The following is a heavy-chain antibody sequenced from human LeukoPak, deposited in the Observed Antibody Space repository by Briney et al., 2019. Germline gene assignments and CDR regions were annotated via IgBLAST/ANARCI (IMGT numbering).Heavy chain of an antibody. CDR3: ARTRGIFGVVDV. CDR1: GFTFSSYS. V-gene: IGHV3-21*01. Sequence: GGSLRLSCAASGFTFSSYSMNWVRQAPGKGLEWVSSISSSSSYIYYADSVKGRFTISRDNAKNSLYLQMNSLRAEDTAVYYCARTRGIFGVVDVWGKGTTVTVSS. D-gene: IGHD3-3*01. J-gene: IGHJ6*04. CDR2: ISSSSSYI.